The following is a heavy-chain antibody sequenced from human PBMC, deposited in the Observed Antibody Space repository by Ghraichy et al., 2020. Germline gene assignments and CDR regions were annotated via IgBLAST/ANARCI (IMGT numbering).Heavy chain of an antibody. Sequence: SETLSLTCNVSGGSISSYFWGWIRQPPGKGLEWIGYIYSSGSTNYNPSLKSRVTISVDSSKNQFSLQLTSVTAADTAVYYCARGWTIAAPMRFDPWGLGTLVTVSS. CDR1: GGSISSYF. J-gene: IGHJ5*02. D-gene: IGHD6-6*01. CDR2: IYSSGST. V-gene: IGHV4-4*09. CDR3: ARGWTIAAPMRFDP.